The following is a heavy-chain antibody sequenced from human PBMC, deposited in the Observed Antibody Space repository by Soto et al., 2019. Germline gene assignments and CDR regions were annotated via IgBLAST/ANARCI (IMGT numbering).Heavy chain of an antibody. CDR2: IDPVDSDD. J-gene: IGHJ5*01. CDR3: ARRALDPSCHYYPYNWFDS. D-gene: IGHD3-22*01. Sequence: PGESLKISCXGSGYIFTTHWIAWERQKPGKGLEWIGIIDPVDSDDRYSPPFEGQVTISVDTSNSTAFLRWDKLKTSDTATYFCARRALDPSCHYYPYNWFDSWGQGTQVTVSS. CDR1: GYIFTTHW. V-gene: IGHV5-51*01.